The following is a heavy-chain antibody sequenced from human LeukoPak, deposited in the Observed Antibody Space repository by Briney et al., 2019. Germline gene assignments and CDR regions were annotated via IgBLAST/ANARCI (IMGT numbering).Heavy chain of an antibody. J-gene: IGHJ5*02. CDR2: ISSSGSTI. CDR3: PRDFPNYYYGSGSSSPTPP. D-gene: IGHD3-10*01. CDR1: GFTFSGYY. Sequence: GGSLRLSCAASGFTFSGYYMSWIRQAPGKGLEWVSYISSSGSTIYYADSVKGRFTISRDNAKNSLYLQMNILRAEDTAVYYCPRDFPNYYYGSGSSSPTPPWGQGTLVTVSS. V-gene: IGHV3-11*01.